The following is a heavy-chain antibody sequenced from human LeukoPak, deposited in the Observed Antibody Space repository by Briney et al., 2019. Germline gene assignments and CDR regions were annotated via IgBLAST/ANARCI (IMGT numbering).Heavy chain of an antibody. CDR3: ARTTEGGYSYGYFYYYYMDV. D-gene: IGHD5-18*01. Sequence: SETLSLTCTVSGGTISSYYWSWIRQPPGKGLEWIGYIYYSGSTNYKSSLKSRVTISVDTSKNQFSLKLSSVTAADTAVYYCARTTEGGYSYGYFYYYYMDVWGKGTTVTISS. CDR2: IYYSGST. CDR1: GGTISSYY. J-gene: IGHJ6*03. V-gene: IGHV4-59*01.